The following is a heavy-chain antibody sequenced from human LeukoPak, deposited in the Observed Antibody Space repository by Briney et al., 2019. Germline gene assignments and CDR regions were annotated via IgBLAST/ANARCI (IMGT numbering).Heavy chain of an antibody. D-gene: IGHD6-19*01. V-gene: IGHV3-48*01. CDR2: ITLSSSTT. J-gene: IGHJ6*03. Sequence: GGSLRLSCAASGFNFNNYNMNWVRQAPGKGLEWVSYITLSSSTTYYADSVKGRFTISRDNAKKSLYLQVNSLRAEDTAVYYCAKCSGWYRSSYYYYMDVWGKGTTVTVSS. CDR3: AKCSGWYRSSYYYYMDV. CDR1: GFNFNNYN.